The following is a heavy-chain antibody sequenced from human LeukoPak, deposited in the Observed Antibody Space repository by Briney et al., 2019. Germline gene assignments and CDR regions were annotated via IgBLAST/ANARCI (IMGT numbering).Heavy chain of an antibody. V-gene: IGHV3-30*02. Sequence: PGRSLRLSCAASGFTFSSYGMHWVRQAPGKGLEWVAFIRYDGSNKYYADSVKGRFTISRDNSKNTLYLQMNSLRAEDTAVYYCAKDRVGAKAGLNYWGQGTLVTVSS. CDR3: AKDRVGAKAGLNY. J-gene: IGHJ4*02. CDR1: GFTFSSYG. D-gene: IGHD1-26*01. CDR2: IRYDGSNK.